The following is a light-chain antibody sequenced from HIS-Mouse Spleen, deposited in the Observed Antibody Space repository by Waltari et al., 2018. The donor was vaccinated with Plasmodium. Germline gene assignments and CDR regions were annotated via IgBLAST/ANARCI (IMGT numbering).Light chain of an antibody. V-gene: IGLV2-23*01. CDR3: CSYAGSSTLV. CDR2: EGS. J-gene: IGLJ2*01. Sequence: QSAPTPPASVSGSPGQSITISCTGTSSDVGSYTLVSWYQQHPGKAPKLMIYEGSKRPSGVSNRFSGSKSGNTASLTISGLQAEDEADYYCCSYAGSSTLVFGGGTKLTVL. CDR1: SSDVGSYTL.